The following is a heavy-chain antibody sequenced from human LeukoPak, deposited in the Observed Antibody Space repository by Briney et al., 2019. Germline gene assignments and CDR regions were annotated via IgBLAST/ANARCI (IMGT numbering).Heavy chain of an antibody. J-gene: IGHJ5*02. Sequence: ASVKVSCKASGYTFTSYDINWVRQATGQGLEWMGWMNPNSGNTGYAQKFQGRVTMTRNTSISTAYLKLSSLRSEDTAVYYCVRYYDSSGLRWFDPWGQGTLVTVSS. CDR3: VRYYDSSGLRWFDP. CDR1: GYTFTSYD. CDR2: MNPNSGNT. D-gene: IGHD3-22*01. V-gene: IGHV1-8*01.